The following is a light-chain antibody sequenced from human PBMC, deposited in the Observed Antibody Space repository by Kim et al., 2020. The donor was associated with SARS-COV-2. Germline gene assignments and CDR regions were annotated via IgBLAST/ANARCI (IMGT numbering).Light chain of an antibody. J-gene: IGLJ1*01. CDR2: HVI. V-gene: IGLV2-14*03. CDR1: SSDVGGYDY. CDR3: SSYASSTSYV. Sequence: QSALTQPASVSGSPGQSITISCSGTSSDVGGYDYVSWNQQHPGKAPILLIYHVINRPSGVSTRFSGSKSGNTASLTISGLQADDEADYYCSSYASSTSYVFGTGTKVTVL.